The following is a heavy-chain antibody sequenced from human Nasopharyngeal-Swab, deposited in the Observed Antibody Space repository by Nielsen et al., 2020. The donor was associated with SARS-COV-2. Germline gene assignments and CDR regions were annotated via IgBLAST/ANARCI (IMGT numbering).Heavy chain of an antibody. CDR1: GFTFSTCA. CDR3: AKYYFDSSGYYYFDY. Sequence: GESLKISCAASGFTFSTCAMNWVRQAPGKGVEWVAVISNDGSNKYYADSVKGRFTISRDNSKNTLYLQMNSLRTEDTAVYYCAKYYFDSSGYYYFDYWGQGTLVTVSS. V-gene: IGHV3-30*18. J-gene: IGHJ4*02. CDR2: ISNDGSNK. D-gene: IGHD3-22*01.